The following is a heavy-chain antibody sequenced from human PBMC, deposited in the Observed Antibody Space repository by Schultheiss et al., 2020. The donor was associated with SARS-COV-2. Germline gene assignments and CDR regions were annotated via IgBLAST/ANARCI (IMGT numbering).Heavy chain of an antibody. Sequence: SETLSLTCAVSGGSISSGGYYWSWIRQHPGKGLEWIGYIYYSGSTYYNPSLKSRVTISVDTSKNQFSLKLSSVTAADTAVYYCARGSYSFDSGLYSFDYWGQGTLVTVSS. CDR3: ARGSYSFDSGLYSFDY. D-gene: IGHD3-10*01. J-gene: IGHJ4*02. CDR2: IYYSGST. CDR1: GGSISSGGYY. V-gene: IGHV4-31*11.